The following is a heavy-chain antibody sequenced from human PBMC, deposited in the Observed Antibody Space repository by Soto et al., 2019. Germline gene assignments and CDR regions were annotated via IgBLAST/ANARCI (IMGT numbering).Heavy chain of an antibody. CDR1: GFVFEMYW. Sequence: GRSVRLSCAVSGFVFEMYWMHWVRQFPGQAPEWVSRINDEGSRSDYPDSLRGRFTISRDNSKNTLYLQMNNLRAEDTAGYYCAKAPITLDGSGYDVASLDYWRHGTRVTVSS. D-gene: IGHD3-22*01. V-gene: IGHV3-74*01. CDR3: AKAPITLDGSGYDVASLDY. CDR2: INDEGSRS. J-gene: IGHJ4*01.